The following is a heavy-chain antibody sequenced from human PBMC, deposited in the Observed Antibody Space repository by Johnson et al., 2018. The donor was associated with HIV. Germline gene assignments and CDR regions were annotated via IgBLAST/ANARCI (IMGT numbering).Heavy chain of an antibody. Sequence: QVQLVESGGGLVKPGGSLRLSCAASGFTFSDYYMTWIRQAPGKGLEWVSYINNNASSVYYADSVKGRFTISRDNAKNSLYLQMNSLRAEDTAVYYCARDVTKDAFDIWGQGTMVTVSS. V-gene: IGHV3-11*04. J-gene: IGHJ3*02. CDR2: INNNASSV. D-gene: IGHD4-17*01. CDR3: ARDVTKDAFDI. CDR1: GFTFSDYY.